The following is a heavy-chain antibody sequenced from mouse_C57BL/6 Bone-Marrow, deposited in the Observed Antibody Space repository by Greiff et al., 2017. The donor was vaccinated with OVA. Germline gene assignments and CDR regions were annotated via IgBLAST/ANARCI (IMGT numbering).Heavy chain of an antibody. CDR1: GYTFTDHT. D-gene: IGHD1-1*01. V-gene: IGHV1-78*01. CDR2: IYPRDGST. CDR3: ARCGYYGSSPYYAMDY. J-gene: IGHJ4*01. Sequence: QVQLKESDAELVKPGASVKISCKVSGYTFTDHTIHWMKQRPEQGLEWIGYIYPRDGSTKYNEKFKGKATLTADKSSSTAYMQLNSLTSEDSAVYFCARCGYYGSSPYYAMDYWGQGTSVTVSS.